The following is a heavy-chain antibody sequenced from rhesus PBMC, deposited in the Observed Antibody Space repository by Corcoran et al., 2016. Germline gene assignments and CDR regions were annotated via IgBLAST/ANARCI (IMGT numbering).Heavy chain of an antibody. Sequence: QVQLQESGPGLVKPSEPLSRPSAVSGHPITTGRARRPLRPPDGKGLGWIGYIGGSSGSTNNNPSPKSRVTISKDTSKNQFSLKLSSVTAADTAVYYCAREAAAAGTGDYWGQGVLVTVSS. CDR2: IGGSSGST. CDR1: GHPITTGRA. J-gene: IGHJ4*01. CDR3: AREAAAAGTGDY. V-gene: IGHV4-127*01. D-gene: IGHD6-31*01.